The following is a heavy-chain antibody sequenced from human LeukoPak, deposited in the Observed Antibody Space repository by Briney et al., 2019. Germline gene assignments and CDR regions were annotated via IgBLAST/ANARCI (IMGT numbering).Heavy chain of an antibody. CDR3: ARSKSGYGELYFDY. CDR1: GGSISSYY. J-gene: IGHJ4*02. D-gene: IGHD3-3*01. V-gene: IGHV4-4*07. Sequence: SETLSLTCTVSGGSISSYYWSWIRQPAGKGLEWIGRIYTSGSINYNPSLKSRVTMSVDTSKNQFSLKLSSVTAADTAVYYCARSKSGYGELYFDYWGQGTLVTVSS. CDR2: IYTSGSI.